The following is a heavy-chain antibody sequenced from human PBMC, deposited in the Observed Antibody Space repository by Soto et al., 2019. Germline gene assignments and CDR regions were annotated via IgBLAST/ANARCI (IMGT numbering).Heavy chain of an antibody. J-gene: IGHJ6*02. CDR2: TYYRSKWYN. CDR3: ARIGEIFGVVTRYYYYGMDV. D-gene: IGHD3-3*01. V-gene: IGHV6-1*01. Sequence: SQTLSLTCAISGDSVSSNSAAWNWIRQSPSRGLEWLGRTYYRSKWYNDYAVSVKSRITINPDTSKNQFSLQLNSVTPEDTGVYYCARIGEIFGVVTRYYYYGMDVWGQGTTVTVSS. CDR1: GDSVSSNSAA.